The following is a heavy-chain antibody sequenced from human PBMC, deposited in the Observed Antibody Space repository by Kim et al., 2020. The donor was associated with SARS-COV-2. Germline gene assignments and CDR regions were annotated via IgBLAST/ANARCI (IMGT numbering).Heavy chain of an antibody. Sequence: ASVKVSCKASENTFNTYFMHWVRQAPGHGLEWMGIIDPSGGNATYAQKFQGRVTMTRDTSTSTVFMDLSSLTSEDTAVYYCVRVVVTDQSFDCWGQGTLVTVSS. CDR3: VRVVVTDQSFDC. CDR2: IDPSGGNA. V-gene: IGHV1-46*02. J-gene: IGHJ4*02. CDR1: ENTFNTYF. D-gene: IGHD2-21*02.